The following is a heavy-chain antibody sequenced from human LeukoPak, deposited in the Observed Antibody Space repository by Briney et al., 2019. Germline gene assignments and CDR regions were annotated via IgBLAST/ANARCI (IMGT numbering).Heavy chain of an antibody. CDR2: INSDGSST. D-gene: IGHD2-2*01. V-gene: IGHV3-74*01. CDR1: GFTFSSYW. CDR3: ARVWVDCSSTSCYLNYFDY. Sequence: GGSLRLSCAASGFTFSSYWMHWVRQAPGKGLVWVSRINSDGSSTSYADSVKGRFTISRDNAKNTLYLRMNSLRAEDTAVYYCARVWVDCSSTSCYLNYFDYWGQGTLVTVSS. J-gene: IGHJ4*02.